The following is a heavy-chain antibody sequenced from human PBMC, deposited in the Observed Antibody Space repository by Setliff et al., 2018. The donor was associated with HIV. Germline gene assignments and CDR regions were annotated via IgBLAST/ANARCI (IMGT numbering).Heavy chain of an antibody. J-gene: IGHJ4*02. CDR1: GGSINRSNYY. V-gene: IGHV4-39*01. CDR3: ARQTWEYYDTLTGYYRSPKNFDS. CDR2: ISYTGST. Sequence: TSETLSLTCTVPGGSINRSNYYWGWIRQPPGKGLEWIGTISYTGSTYYDPSPKSRVTISLDTSKNQFFLKLSSVTAPDTAIYYCARQTWEYYDTLTGYYRSPKNFDSWGQGTLVTVSS. D-gene: IGHD3-9*01.